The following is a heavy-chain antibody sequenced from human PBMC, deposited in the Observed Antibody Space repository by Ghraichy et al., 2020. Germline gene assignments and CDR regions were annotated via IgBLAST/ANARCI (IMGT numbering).Heavy chain of an antibody. V-gene: IGHV4-39*01. CDR1: GGSISSSSYY. Sequence: SETLSLTCTVSGGSISSSSYYWGWIRQPPGKGLEWIGSIYYSGSTYYNPSLKSRVTISVDTSKNQFSLKLSSVTAADTAVYYCARYYSSGWTQLFDYWGQGTLVTVSS. CDR3: ARYYSSGWTQLFDY. J-gene: IGHJ4*02. CDR2: IYYSGST. D-gene: IGHD6-19*01.